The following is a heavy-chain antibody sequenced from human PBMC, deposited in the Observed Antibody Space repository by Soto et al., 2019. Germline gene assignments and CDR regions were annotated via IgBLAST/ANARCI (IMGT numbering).Heavy chain of an antibody. Sequence: SETLSLTCTVSGGSISSSSYYWGWIRQPPGKGLEWIGSIYYSGSTYYNPSLKSRVTISVDTSKNQFSLKLSSVTAADTAVYYCAFSVSGWHARDWFDPWGQGTLVPVSS. V-gene: IGHV4-39*01. CDR3: AFSVSGWHARDWFDP. CDR2: IYYSGST. D-gene: IGHD6-19*01. CDR1: GGSISSSSYY. J-gene: IGHJ5*02.